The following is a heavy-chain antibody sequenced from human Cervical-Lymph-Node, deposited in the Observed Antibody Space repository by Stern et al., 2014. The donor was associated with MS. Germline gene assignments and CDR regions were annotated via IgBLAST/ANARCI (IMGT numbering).Heavy chain of an antibody. CDR1: GFTFSYYG. Sequence: VQLVESGGGVVQPGRSLRLSCAASGFTFSYYGMHWVRQAPGKGLEWVGVISYDGSNKYYADSVRGRFTISRDNSKNTLSLQMNTLRAEDTAMYYCARYTTIAARPYYYYCGMDVWGQGTTVTVSS. CDR2: ISYDGSNK. CDR3: ARYTTIAARPYYYYCGMDV. D-gene: IGHD6-6*01. V-gene: IGHV3-30*03. J-gene: IGHJ6*02.